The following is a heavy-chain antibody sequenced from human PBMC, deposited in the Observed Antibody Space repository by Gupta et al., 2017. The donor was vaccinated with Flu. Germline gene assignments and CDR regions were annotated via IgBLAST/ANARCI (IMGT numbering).Heavy chain of an antibody. CDR1: GFTFRAHT. J-gene: IGHJ4*02. CDR2: ISRHSVFI. Sequence: EVQLVESGGGLVKPGGSLRLSCAASGFTFRAHTMNWVRQVPGKGLEWVSSISRHSVFIFSADSVKGRFTVSRDNAEKSRYRQRNSLRVEDAAVYYCGKDEETTAVPGKATDRWGQGTLVTVSS. V-gene: IGHV3-21*01. D-gene: IGHD6-19*01. CDR3: GKDEETTAVPGKATDR.